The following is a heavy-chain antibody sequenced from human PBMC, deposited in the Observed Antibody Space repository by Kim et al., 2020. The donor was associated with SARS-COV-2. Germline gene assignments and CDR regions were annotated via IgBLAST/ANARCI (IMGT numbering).Heavy chain of an antibody. CDR2: IYYSGST. CDR1: GGSISSSSYY. V-gene: IGHV4-39*01. Sequence: SETLSLTCTVSGGSISSSSYYWGWIRQPPGKGLEWIGSIYYSGSTYYNPSLKSRVTISVDTSKNQFSLKLSSVTAADTAVYYCARRTVYDSSGYYYANDYWGQGTLVTVSS. D-gene: IGHD3-22*01. CDR3: ARRTVYDSSGYYYANDY. J-gene: IGHJ4*02.